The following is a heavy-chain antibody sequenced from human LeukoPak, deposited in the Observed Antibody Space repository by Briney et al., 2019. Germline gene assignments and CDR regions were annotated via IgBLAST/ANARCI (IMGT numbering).Heavy chain of an antibody. J-gene: IGHJ4*02. CDR3: ARDPSGSWNDVGTFYS. Sequence: GGSLRLSCAASGFTFSNYGMHWVRQAPGKGLEWVALLWYDGANKNYADSVKGRFTIYRDNSKNTVYLQMTSLRAEGTALYYCARDPSGSWNDVGTFYSWGQGTLVSVSS. V-gene: IGHV3-33*01. CDR2: LWYDGANK. D-gene: IGHD1-1*01. CDR1: GFTFSNYG.